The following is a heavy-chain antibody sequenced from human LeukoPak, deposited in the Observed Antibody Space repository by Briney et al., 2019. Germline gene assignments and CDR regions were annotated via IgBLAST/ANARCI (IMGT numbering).Heavy chain of an antibody. D-gene: IGHD4-17*01. CDR2: IIPMINTP. CDR1: GGTFRSYA. Sequence: SVKVSCKASGGTFRSYAITWVRQTPGKGLEWMGGIIPMINTPKYAQKFQGRVSITADESTSTGYMEVSSLRSEDTAVYYCAIFQGTYGDNENDYWGQGTLVTVSS. V-gene: IGHV1-69*13. J-gene: IGHJ4*02. CDR3: AIFQGTYGDNENDY.